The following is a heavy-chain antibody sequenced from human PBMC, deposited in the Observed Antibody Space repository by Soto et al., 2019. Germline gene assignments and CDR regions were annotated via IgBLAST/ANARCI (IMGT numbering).Heavy chain of an antibody. V-gene: IGHV1-46*01. Sequence: QVHLVQSGAEVKKPGVSVKVSCEASEYTFTSYYIHWVRQAPGQGFEWMGIVTPSDGSPTYAPKFQGRVTMTRDTSTSTVYMELRSLRSEDTAVYYCARARMHQAPYFFDCWGQGTLVTVSS. CDR2: VTPSDGSP. D-gene: IGHD2-8*01. J-gene: IGHJ4*02. CDR1: EYTFTSYY. CDR3: ARARMHQAPYFFDC.